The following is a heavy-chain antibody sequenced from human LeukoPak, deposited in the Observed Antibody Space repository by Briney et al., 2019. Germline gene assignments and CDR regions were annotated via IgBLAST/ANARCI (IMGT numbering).Heavy chain of an antibody. CDR1: GFTFSTYW. CDR3: ARDEQHLVPFDY. D-gene: IGHD6-13*01. J-gene: IGHJ4*02. CDR2: IDSDGSTT. Sequence: PGGSLRLSCAASGFTFSTYWMHWVRQAPGKGLVWVSRIDSDGSTTSYADSVKGRFTISRDNAKNTLYLQMNSLRAEDTAVYYCARDEQHLVPFDYWGQGPLVTVSS. V-gene: IGHV3-74*01.